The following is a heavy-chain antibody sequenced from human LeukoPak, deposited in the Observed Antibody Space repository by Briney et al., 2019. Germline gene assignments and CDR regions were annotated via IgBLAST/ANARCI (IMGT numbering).Heavy chain of an antibody. D-gene: IGHD6-19*01. V-gene: IGHV3-48*03. Sequence: GGSLRLSCAASKFIFSHYGMHWVRQAPGKGLEWVSYISSSSSTTYYADSVKGRFTVSRDNAKNSLYLQMSSLRVEDTAVYYCARDAMQQWLVPDAFDIWGQGTMVIVSS. J-gene: IGHJ3*02. CDR2: ISSSSSTT. CDR1: KFIFSHYG. CDR3: ARDAMQQWLVPDAFDI.